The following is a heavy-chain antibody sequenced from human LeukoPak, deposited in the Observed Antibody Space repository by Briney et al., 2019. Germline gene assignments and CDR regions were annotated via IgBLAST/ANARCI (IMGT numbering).Heavy chain of an antibody. J-gene: IGHJ4*02. Sequence: GGSLRLPRAASGFTYSSYAMHWVRRAPGKGLEYVLVISRNGGSTYYANCVKGRFTISRDNSKDTLYLQMGSLRAEDMAVYYCARGGLLWFGELSGYWGQGTLVTVSS. CDR2: ISRNGGST. CDR1: GFTYSSYA. V-gene: IGHV3-64*01. CDR3: ARGGLLWFGELSGY. D-gene: IGHD3-10*01.